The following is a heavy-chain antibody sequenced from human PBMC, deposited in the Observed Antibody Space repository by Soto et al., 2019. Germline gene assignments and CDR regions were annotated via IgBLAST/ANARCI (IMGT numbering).Heavy chain of an antibody. CDR1: GYSFTSYW. Sequence: PGESLRISCKGSGYSFTSYWIGWVRQMPGKGLEWMGIIYPGDSDTRYSPSFQGQVTISADKSISTAYLQWSSLKASDTAMYYYARQGSDYGNYIYYYYMDVWGKGTTVTVSS. D-gene: IGHD4-17*01. J-gene: IGHJ6*03. CDR2: IYPGDSDT. CDR3: ARQGSDYGNYIYYYYMDV. V-gene: IGHV5-51*01.